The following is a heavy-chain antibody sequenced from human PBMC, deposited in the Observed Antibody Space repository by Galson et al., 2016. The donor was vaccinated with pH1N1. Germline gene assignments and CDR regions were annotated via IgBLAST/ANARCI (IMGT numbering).Heavy chain of an antibody. CDR1: GGTFSTYV. Sequence: SVKVSCKASGGTFSTYVIIWVRQAPGQGLEWMGRIVPITGVTNYAQKFQDRVTITADESTSTAYMELSSLRSEDTGVYYCAPGGEDYGGNPHWFDPWGQGTLVAVSS. V-gene: IGHV1-69*04. CDR2: IVPITGVT. CDR3: APGGEDYGGNPHWFDP. J-gene: IGHJ5*02. D-gene: IGHD4-23*01.